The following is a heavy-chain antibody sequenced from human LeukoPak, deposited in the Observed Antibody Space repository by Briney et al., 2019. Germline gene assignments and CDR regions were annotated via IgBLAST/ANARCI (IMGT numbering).Heavy chain of an antibody. CDR3: AKHYNYYDSSGYFDY. J-gene: IGHJ4*02. CDR1: GFTFSDYY. CDR2: ISYDGSNK. D-gene: IGHD3-22*01. V-gene: IGHV3-30*18. Sequence: PGGSLRLSCAASGFTFSDYYMSWIRQAPGKGLEWVAVISYDGSNKYYADSVKGRFTISRDNSKNTLYLQMNSLRAEDTAVYYCAKHYNYYDSSGYFDYWGQGTLVTVSS.